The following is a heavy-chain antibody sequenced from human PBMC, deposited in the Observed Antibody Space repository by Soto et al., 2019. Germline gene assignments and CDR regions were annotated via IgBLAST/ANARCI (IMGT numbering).Heavy chain of an antibody. CDR1: GFTFSSYW. Sequence: GGSLRLSCAASGFTFSSYWMGWVRQTPAKGLEWVANIKQDGSERYYVDSVKGRFTISRDNAKNSLYLQMNSLRAEDTAVYYCVGEDLCDYWGQGTLVTVSS. V-gene: IGHV3-7*04. D-gene: IGHD2-21*01. CDR2: IKQDGSER. CDR3: VGEDLCDY. J-gene: IGHJ4*02.